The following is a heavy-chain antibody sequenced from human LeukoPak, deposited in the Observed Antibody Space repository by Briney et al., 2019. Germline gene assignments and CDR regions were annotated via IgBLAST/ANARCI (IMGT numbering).Heavy chain of an antibody. V-gene: IGHV1-69*04. CDR2: IIPILGIA. D-gene: IGHD6-13*01. CDR3: ARDRDSSSWPYFDY. CDR1: GGTFSSYA. J-gene: IGHJ4*02. Sequence: GSSVKVSCKASGGTFSSYAISWVRQAPGQGLEWMGRIIPILGIANYAQKFQGRVTITADKSTSTAYMELSSLRSEDTAVYYCARDRDSSSWPYFDYWGQGTLVTVSS.